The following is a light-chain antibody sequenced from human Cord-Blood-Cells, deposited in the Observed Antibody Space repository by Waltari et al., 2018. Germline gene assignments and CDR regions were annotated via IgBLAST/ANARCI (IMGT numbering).Light chain of an antibody. CDR3: SSYAGSYTK. CDR2: DVS. CDR1: SSDVGGYNY. J-gene: IGLJ3*02. V-gene: IGLV2-14*01. Sequence: QSALTQPASVSGSPGQSITISCTGTSSDVGGYNYVSWYQQHPGKAPKLMIYDVSKRPSGVSNRFSGSKSGNTASLTISGLQAEDEADYYCSSYAGSYTKFGGGTKLTVL.